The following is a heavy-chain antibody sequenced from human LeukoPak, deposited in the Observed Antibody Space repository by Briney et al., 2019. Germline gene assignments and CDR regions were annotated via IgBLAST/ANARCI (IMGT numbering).Heavy chain of an antibody. D-gene: IGHD1-26*01. V-gene: IGHV4-39*01. J-gene: IGHJ3*02. Sequence: PSETLSLTCSVSGGSINSNSHHWDWIRQAPGKGLEWIGNIYYSGTTSYNPSLKSRVTISVDTSKNQFSLRLSSVTAADTAVYYCASRGSLDAFDIWGQGTTVTVSS. CDR2: IYYSGTT. CDR3: ASRGSLDAFDI. CDR1: GGSINSNSHH.